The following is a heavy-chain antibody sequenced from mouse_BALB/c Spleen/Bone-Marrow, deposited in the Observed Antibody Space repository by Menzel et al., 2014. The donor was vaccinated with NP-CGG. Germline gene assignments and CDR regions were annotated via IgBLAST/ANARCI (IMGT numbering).Heavy chain of an antibody. Sequence: DVQLQESGAELVKPGASVKLSCTASGFNIKDTYMHWVKQRPEQGLEWIGRIDPANGNTKYDPKFQGKATITADTSPNTAYLQLSSLTSEDTAVYYCAPYYYGSSLFAYWGQGTLVTVSA. CDR1: GFNIKDTY. CDR3: APYYYGSSLFAY. V-gene: IGHV14-3*02. D-gene: IGHD1-1*01. CDR2: IDPANGNT. J-gene: IGHJ3*01.